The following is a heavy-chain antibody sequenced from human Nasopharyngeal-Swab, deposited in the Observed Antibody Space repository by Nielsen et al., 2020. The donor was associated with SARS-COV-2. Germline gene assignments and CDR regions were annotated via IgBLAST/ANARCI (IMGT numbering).Heavy chain of an antibody. CDR1: GFTFSSYG. D-gene: IGHD3-22*01. CDR2: IWYDGSNK. J-gene: IGHJ4*02. Sequence: GGSLRLSCAASGFTFSSYGMHWVRQAPGKGLEWVAVIWYDGSNKYYADSVKGRFTISRDNSKNTLYLQMNSLRAEDTAVYYCARSGSSGYGPFDYWAREPWSPSPQ. CDR3: ARSGSSGYGPFDY. V-gene: IGHV3-33*01.